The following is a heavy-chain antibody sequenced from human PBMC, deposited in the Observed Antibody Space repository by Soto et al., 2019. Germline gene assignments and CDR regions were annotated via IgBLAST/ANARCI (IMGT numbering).Heavy chain of an antibody. J-gene: IGHJ4*02. D-gene: IGHD3-9*01. CDR1: GDSVSSGLYY. CDR3: ARVRYFDGFDY. CDR2: IYYSGST. Sequence: SETLSLTCPVSGDSVSSGLYYWSWIRQPPGKGLEWIGYIYYSGSTYYNPSLKSRVTISVDTSKNQFSLKLSSVTAADTAVYYCARVRYFDGFDYWGQGTLVTVSS. V-gene: IGHV4-30-4*01.